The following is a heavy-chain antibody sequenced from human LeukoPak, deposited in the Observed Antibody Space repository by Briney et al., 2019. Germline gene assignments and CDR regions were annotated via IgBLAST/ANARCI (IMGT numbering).Heavy chain of an antibody. V-gene: IGHV4-61*01. CDR2: IYLAGST. CDR3: VRVSSDYASR. D-gene: IGHD4-17*01. Sequence: PSETLSLTCIVSGGSVSSGSYYWTWIRQSPGKGLEYIGYIYLAGSTNYNPSLKSRVTISVDTSKNQFSLHLSSVTTADTAVYYCVRVSSDYASRWGQGILVTVSS. J-gene: IGHJ4*02. CDR1: GGSVSSGSYY.